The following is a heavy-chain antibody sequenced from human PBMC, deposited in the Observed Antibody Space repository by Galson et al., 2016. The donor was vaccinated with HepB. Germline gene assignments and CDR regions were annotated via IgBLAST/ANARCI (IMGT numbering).Heavy chain of an antibody. CDR2: IYYSGST. J-gene: IGHJ4*02. D-gene: IGHD2-2*01. Sequence: SETLSLTCTVSGGSISHYYWNWIRQSPGKGLEWIGYIYYSGSTTYNPSLKSRVTISVDTSKNQFPLKLSSVTAADTAIYYCARGLYCSSIKCSTSPFDYWGQGTLVTVSS. V-gene: IGHV4-59*01. CDR3: ARGLYCSSIKCSTSPFDY. CDR1: GGSISHYY.